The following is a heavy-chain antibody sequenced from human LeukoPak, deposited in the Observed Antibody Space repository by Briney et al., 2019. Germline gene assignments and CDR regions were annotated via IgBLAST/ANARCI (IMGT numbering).Heavy chain of an antibody. CDR2: LYSGGDI. V-gene: IGHV3-66*01. CDR1: GFTVSNNY. J-gene: IGHJ4*02. D-gene: IGHD3-10*01. CDR3: ARGQGVRGGIVSHDY. Sequence: GGSLRLSCAASGFTVSNNYMNWVRQAPGKGLEWVSILYSGGDIYYADSVKGRFTISRDNSKNTLYLQMNSQRAEGTAVYYFARGQGVRGGIVSHDYWGQGTLVTVSS.